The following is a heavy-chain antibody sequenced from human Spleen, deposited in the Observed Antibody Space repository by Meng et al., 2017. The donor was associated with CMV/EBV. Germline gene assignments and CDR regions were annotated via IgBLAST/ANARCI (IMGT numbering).Heavy chain of an antibody. CDR1: EYTFTGYY. D-gene: IGHD2-2*01. Sequence: ASEYTFTGYYLHWVRQAPGQGLEWMGWVNPNTGNTNYAQKFQGRVTMTRDASISTAYMELSRLRSDDTAVYYCMRAVVPATNWFDPWGQGTLVTVSS. CDR3: MRAVVPATNWFDP. V-gene: IGHV1-2*02. J-gene: IGHJ5*02. CDR2: VNPNTGNT.